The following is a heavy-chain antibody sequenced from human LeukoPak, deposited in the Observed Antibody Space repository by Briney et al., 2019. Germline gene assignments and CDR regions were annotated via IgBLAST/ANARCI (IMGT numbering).Heavy chain of an antibody. V-gene: IGHV3-23*01. CDR3: AKIIEVAATGY. D-gene: IGHD6-19*01. J-gene: IGHJ4*02. Sequence: PGGSLRLSCAASGFTFRTYAMTWVRQAPGKGLEWVSSISATGGVTYYAGSVKGRFTISRDNSKNTLYLQTNSLRAEDTAVYFCAKIIEVAATGYWGQGTLVTVSA. CDR2: ISATGGVT. CDR1: GFTFRTYA.